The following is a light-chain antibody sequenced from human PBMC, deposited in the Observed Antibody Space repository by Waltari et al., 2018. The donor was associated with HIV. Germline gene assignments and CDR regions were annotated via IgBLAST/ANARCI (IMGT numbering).Light chain of an antibody. CDR1: SSNIGSNY. J-gene: IGLJ3*02. CDR2: RND. V-gene: IGLV1-47*01. CDR3: AAWENSLSAWV. Sequence: QSVLTQPPSASGTPGQRVSISCSGSSSNIGSNYVYWYQQLPGTAPKLLMYRNDGRPSGVPDRFSGSKSGTSASLALSGLRSEDEADYYCAAWENSLSAWVFGGGTKLTVL.